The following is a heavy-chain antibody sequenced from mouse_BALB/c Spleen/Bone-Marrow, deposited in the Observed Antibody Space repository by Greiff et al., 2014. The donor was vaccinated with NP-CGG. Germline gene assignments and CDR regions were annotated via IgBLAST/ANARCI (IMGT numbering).Heavy chain of an antibody. CDR1: GYTFTDYE. V-gene: IGHV1-15*01. J-gene: IGHJ3*01. Sequence: VQLQQSGAELVRPGASVRLSCKALGYTFTDYEMHWVKQTPVNGLEWIGAIHPGSGNTAYNQKFKGKATLTADKSSSTAYMELSSLTSEDSAVYYCIRGNYRYSWFAYWGQGTLVTVSA. D-gene: IGHD2-14*01. CDR3: IRGNYRYSWFAY. CDR2: IHPGSGNT.